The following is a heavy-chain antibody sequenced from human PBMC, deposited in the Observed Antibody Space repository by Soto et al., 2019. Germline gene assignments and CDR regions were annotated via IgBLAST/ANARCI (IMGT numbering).Heavy chain of an antibody. CDR1: GFSLSTNGVG. J-gene: IGHJ5*02. CDR2: IYWDDDK. D-gene: IGHD4-17*01. V-gene: IGHV2-5*02. Sequence: QITLKESGPTLVKPTQTLTLTCTFSGFSLSTNGVGVGWIRQPPGKALEWLALIYWDDDKRYSPSLKSRLTITKDTSKNQVVLSMANMDPVDTAPYYCAHSDPNFGDYAWFEPWGQGTLVTVSS. CDR3: AHSDPNFGDYAWFEP.